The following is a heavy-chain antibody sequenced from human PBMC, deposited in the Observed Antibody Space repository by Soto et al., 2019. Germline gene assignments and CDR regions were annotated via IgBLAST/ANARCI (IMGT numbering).Heavy chain of an antibody. CDR3: ARGFFEGH. CDR2: TSYDGGNE. CDR1: RFSFSSYD. Sequence: QVQLVESGGGVVQPGRSLRPSCSASRFSFSSYDMHWVRQAPGKGLEWVAATSYDGGNEYYAGSVKGRFTVSRDNSKNILYLQMDSLRPEDTAVYFCARGFFEGHWGQGTLVTVSS. V-gene: IGHV3-30-3*01. J-gene: IGHJ4*02. D-gene: IGHD3-10*01.